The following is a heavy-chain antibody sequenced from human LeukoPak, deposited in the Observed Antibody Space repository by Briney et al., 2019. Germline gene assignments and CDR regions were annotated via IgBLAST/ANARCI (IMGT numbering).Heavy chain of an antibody. J-gene: IGHJ6*02. V-gene: IGHV4-4*07. CDR1: GGSISSYY. D-gene: IGHD5-12*01. CDR3: ARAGGGYGHYYYYYGMDV. CDR2: IYTSGST. Sequence: SETLSLTCTVSGGSISSYYWSWIRQPAGKGLEWIGRIYTSGSTNYNPSLKSRVTMSVDTSKNQFSLKLSSVTAADMAVYYCARAGGGYGHYYYYYGMDVWGQGTTVTVSS.